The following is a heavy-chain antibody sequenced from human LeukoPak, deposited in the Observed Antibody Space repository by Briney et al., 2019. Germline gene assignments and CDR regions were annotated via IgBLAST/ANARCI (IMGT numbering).Heavy chain of an antibody. Sequence: SETLSLTCAVYGGSFSGYYWSWIRQPPGKGLEWIGEINHSGSTNYNPSLKSRVTISVDTSKNQFSLKLSSVTAADTAVYYCAHTRSRYNSGYAPNYGMDVWGQGTTVTVSS. V-gene: IGHV4-34*01. CDR1: GGSFSGYY. CDR2: INHSGST. CDR3: AHTRSRYNSGYAPNYGMDV. D-gene: IGHD5-12*01. J-gene: IGHJ6*02.